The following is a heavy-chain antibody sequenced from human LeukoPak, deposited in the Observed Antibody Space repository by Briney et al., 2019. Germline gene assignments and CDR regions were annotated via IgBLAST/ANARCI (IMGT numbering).Heavy chain of an antibody. D-gene: IGHD3-10*01. Sequence: GGSLRLSCSASGFTFSSYAVHWVRQAPGKGLEYVSAISSNGGSTYYADSVKGRFTISRDNSKNTLYLQMSSLRAEDTAVYYCVKEVTYYYGSGSYFDYWGQGTLVTVSS. J-gene: IGHJ4*02. CDR3: VKEVTYYYGSGSYFDY. V-gene: IGHV3-64D*06. CDR1: GFTFSSYA. CDR2: ISSNGGST.